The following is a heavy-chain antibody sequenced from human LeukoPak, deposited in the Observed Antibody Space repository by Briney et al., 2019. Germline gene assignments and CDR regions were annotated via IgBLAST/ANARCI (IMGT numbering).Heavy chain of an antibody. Sequence: PSETLSLTCTVSGGSIRSYYWSWIRQPAGKGLEWIGRIHTSGSTNYNPSLKSRVTMSVDTSKNQFSLKLSSVTAADTAVYYCARDRYYYDSSGRPFDYWGQGTLVTVSS. D-gene: IGHD3-22*01. CDR3: ARDRYYYDSSGRPFDY. J-gene: IGHJ4*02. CDR2: IHTSGST. V-gene: IGHV4-4*07. CDR1: GGSIRSYY.